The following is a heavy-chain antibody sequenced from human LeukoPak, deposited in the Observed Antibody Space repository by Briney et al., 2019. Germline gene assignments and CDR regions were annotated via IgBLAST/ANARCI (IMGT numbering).Heavy chain of an antibody. CDR3: AKGSYYDSSGSFYFDY. Sequence: LTGGSLRLSCTASGFTFGDYALHWVRQAPGKGLEWVSGISGSGDNTYYADSVKGRFTISRDNSKNTLYVQVNSLGTEDTAAYYCAKGSYYDSSGSFYFDYWGQGTLVTVSS. J-gene: IGHJ4*02. V-gene: IGHV3-23*01. CDR2: ISGSGDNT. CDR1: GFTFGDYA. D-gene: IGHD3-22*01.